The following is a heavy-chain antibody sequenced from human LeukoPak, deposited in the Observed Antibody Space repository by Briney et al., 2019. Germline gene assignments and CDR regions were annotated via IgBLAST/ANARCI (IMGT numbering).Heavy chain of an antibody. D-gene: IGHD6-13*01. V-gene: IGHV4-61*01. CDR1: GGSVSSGSYY. J-gene: IGHJ4*02. CDR3: ARDRPGIAVAGGVD. CDR2: IYYSGST. Sequence: PSETLSLTCTVSGGSVSSGSYYWSWIRQPPGKGLEWIGYIYYSGSTNYKSSLKSRVTISIDTSKNQFSLKLSSVTAADTAVYYCARDRPGIAVAGGVDWGQGTLVTVSS.